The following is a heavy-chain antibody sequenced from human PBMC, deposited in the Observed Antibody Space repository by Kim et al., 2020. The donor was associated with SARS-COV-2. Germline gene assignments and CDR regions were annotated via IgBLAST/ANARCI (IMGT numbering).Heavy chain of an antibody. V-gene: IGHV3-7*01. J-gene: IGHJ4*02. CDR3: ARVYSGSHHFDY. Sequence: DSEYGRFIISRDNAGNSLYLQINSLRAEDTAVYYCARVYSGSHHFDYWGQGTLVTVSS. D-gene: IGHD1-1*01.